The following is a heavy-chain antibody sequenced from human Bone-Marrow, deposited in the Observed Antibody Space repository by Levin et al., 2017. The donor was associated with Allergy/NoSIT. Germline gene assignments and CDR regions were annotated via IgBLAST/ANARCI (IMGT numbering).Heavy chain of an antibody. Sequence: SETLSLTCAVYGGSFSGYNWSWIRQPPGKGLEWIGEINHSGSTNYNPSLKSRVTISVDTSKNQFSLKLSSVTAADTAVYYCARGTKRRTPLGYYYYYGMDVWGQGTTVTVSS. CDR2: INHSGST. J-gene: IGHJ6*02. V-gene: IGHV4-34*01. D-gene: IGHD2-8*01. CDR1: GGSFSGYN. CDR3: ARGTKRRTPLGYYYYYGMDV.